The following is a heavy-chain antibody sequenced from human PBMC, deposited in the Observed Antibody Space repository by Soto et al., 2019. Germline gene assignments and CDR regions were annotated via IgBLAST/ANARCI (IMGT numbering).Heavy chain of an antibody. D-gene: IGHD2-15*01. V-gene: IGHV4-38-2*02. CDR2: IYHSGST. CDR1: GYSISSGYY. J-gene: IGHJ6*02. Sequence: PSETLSLTCTVSGYSISSGYYWGWIRQPPGKGLERIGTIYHSGSTYYNPSLKSRATISVDTPKNKFSLKLNSVTAAQTAVYYCARALYCSGGSGSHFRGMDFWGLGSMVTVYS. CDR3: ARALYCSGGSGSHFRGMDF.